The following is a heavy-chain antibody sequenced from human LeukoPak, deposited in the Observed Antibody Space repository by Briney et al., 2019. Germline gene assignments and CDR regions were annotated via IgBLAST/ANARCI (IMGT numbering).Heavy chain of an antibody. Sequence: NPSETLSHTCTVSGGSISTYYWSWIRQPPGKGLEWISYIYYSGSTNYNPSLKSPVTISVDTSKNQFSVRLSSVTAADTAVYYCARTRYCSGGGCYPAYFDYWGQGTLVTVSS. D-gene: IGHD2-15*01. V-gene: IGHV4-59*12. J-gene: IGHJ4*02. CDR3: ARTRYCSGGGCYPAYFDY. CDR2: IYYSGST. CDR1: GGSISTYY.